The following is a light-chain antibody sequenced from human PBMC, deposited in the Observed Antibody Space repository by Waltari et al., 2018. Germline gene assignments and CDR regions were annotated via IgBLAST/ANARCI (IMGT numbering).Light chain of an antibody. CDR1: QSLVHSDGNTH. CDR3: MQGTHWPYT. J-gene: IGKJ2*01. V-gene: IGKV2-30*02. CDR2: RVS. Sequence: EVVMTQSPLSLPVTLGQPASISCKSSQSLVHSDGNTHLNWFQQRPGQSPRRLIYRVSNRDSGVPDRFSGSGSGTDFTLKISRVEAEDVGVYYCMQGTHWPYTFGRGTKLEIK.